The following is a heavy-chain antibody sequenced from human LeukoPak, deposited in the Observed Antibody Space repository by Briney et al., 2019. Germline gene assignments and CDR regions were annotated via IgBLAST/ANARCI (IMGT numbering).Heavy chain of an antibody. CDR2: INPNSGGT. CDR3: ARGSRRNYYMDV. J-gene: IGHJ6*03. V-gene: IGHV1-2*02. CDR1: GYTFTGYY. Sequence: ASVKVSCKASGYTFTGYYLHWVRQAPGQGLEWMGWINPNSGGTNYAQNFQGRVTMTRDTSTSTAYMELSRLRSDDTAVYYCARGSRRNYYMDVWGKGTTVTVSS. D-gene: IGHD2-15*01.